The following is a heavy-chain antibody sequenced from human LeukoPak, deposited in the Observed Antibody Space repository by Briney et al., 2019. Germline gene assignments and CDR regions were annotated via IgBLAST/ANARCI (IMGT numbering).Heavy chain of an antibody. CDR2: ISQFGST. CDR1: GGPFNGYY. Sequence: SETLSLTCDVLGGPFNGYYWSWIRQPPGRGLEWIGEISQFGSTDYNPSLKGRVTISVDTSRGRFSLKVTSVTAADTAVYYCARGGHSNHDPFDYWGQGTLVTVSS. J-gene: IGHJ4*02. D-gene: IGHD4-11*01. CDR3: ARGGHSNHDPFDY. V-gene: IGHV4-34*01.